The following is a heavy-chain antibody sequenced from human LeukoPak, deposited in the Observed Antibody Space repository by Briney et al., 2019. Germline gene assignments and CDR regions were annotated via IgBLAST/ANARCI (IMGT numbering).Heavy chain of an antibody. D-gene: IGHD4-17*01. Sequence: ASVKVSCKASGYTFTGYYMHWVRQAPGQGLEWMGIINPSGGSTSYAQKFQGRVTMTRDMSTSTVYMELSSLRSEDTAVYYCAREAVTTVTRYYYYYMDVWGKGTTVTVSS. CDR3: AREAVTTVTRYYYYYMDV. CDR2: INPSGGST. J-gene: IGHJ6*03. CDR1: GYTFTGYY. V-gene: IGHV1-46*01.